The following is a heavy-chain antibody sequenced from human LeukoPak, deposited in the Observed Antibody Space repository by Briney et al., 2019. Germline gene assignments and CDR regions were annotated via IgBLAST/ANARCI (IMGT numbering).Heavy chain of an antibody. D-gene: IGHD2-15*01. CDR2: IIPIFGTA. CDR3: ARGLRYCSGGSCYGY. V-gene: IGHV1-69*01. J-gene: IGHJ4*02. CDR1: GGTFSSYA. Sequence: SVKVSCKASGGTFSSYAISWVRQAPGQGLEWMGGIIPIFGTANYAQKFQGRVTITADESTSTAYMELSSLRSEDTAVYYCARGLRYCSGGSCYGYWGQGTLVTVSS.